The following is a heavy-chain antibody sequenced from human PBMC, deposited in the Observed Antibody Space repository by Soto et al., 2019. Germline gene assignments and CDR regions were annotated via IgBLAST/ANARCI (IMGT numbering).Heavy chain of an antibody. Sequence: QVQLQESGPGLVKPSQTLSLTCTVSGGSISSGDYYWSWIRQPPGKGLEWIGYIYYSGSTYYNPSLKSRVTISVDTSKNQFSLKLSSVTAADTAVYYCARDAHYDILTGYSYGEFDPWGQGTLVTVSS. CDR2: IYYSGST. J-gene: IGHJ5*02. CDR3: ARDAHYDILTGYSYGEFDP. D-gene: IGHD3-9*01. CDR1: GGSISSGDYY. V-gene: IGHV4-30-4*01.